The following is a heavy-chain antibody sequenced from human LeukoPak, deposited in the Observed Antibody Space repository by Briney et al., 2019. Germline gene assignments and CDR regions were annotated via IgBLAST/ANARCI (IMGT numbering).Heavy chain of an antibody. V-gene: IGHV4-59*08. Sequence: PSETLSLTCTVSGGSISSYYWSWIRQPPGKGLEWIGYIYYSGGTNYNPSLKSRVTISVDTSKNQFSLKLSSVTAADTAVYYCARQRPGRSSWLNWFDPWGQGTLVTVSS. D-gene: IGHD6-13*01. CDR3: ARQRPGRSSWLNWFDP. CDR2: IYYSGGT. CDR1: GGSISSYY. J-gene: IGHJ5*02.